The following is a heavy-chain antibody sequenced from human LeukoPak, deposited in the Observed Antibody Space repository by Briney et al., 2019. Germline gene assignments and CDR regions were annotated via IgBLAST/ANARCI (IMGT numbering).Heavy chain of an antibody. CDR1: GGSISSGDYY. D-gene: IGHD2-2*02. J-gene: IGHJ4*02. CDR3: AIVEYQLLYSFYFDY. V-gene: IGHV4-30-4*08. Sequence: SKTLSLTCTVSGGSISSGDYYCSWIRQPPGKGLEWIGYIYYSGSTYYNPSLKSRVTISVDTSKNQFSLKLSSVTAADTAVYYCAIVEYQLLYSFYFDYWGQGTLVTVSS. CDR2: IYYSGST.